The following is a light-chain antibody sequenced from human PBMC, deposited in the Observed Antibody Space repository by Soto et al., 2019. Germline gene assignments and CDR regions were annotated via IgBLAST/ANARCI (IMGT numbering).Light chain of an antibody. V-gene: IGKV1-5*03. CDR3: QQYNNYPRT. Sequence: DIQMTHSPSTLSASVGDRVTITCRASQSISSWLAWYQQKPGTAPKLLIYKASSLESGVPSRFSGSGSGTDFTLTISSLQPDDFATYCCQQYNNYPRTFGQGTKVEIK. CDR1: QSISSW. CDR2: KAS. J-gene: IGKJ1*01.